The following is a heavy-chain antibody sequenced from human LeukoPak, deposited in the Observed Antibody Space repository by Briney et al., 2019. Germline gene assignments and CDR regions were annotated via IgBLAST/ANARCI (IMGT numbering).Heavy chain of an antibody. V-gene: IGHV3-21*01. Sequence: PGGSLRLSCVASGYTFSSYSINWVRHAPGKGLEWVSSISVRSNYIYYADPVRGRFSISRDDARDSLYLQMNSLRAEDTAVYFCVRLRRNIWGQGTLVTVSS. CDR1: GYTFSSYS. J-gene: IGHJ4*02. D-gene: IGHD1/OR15-1a*01. CDR3: VRLRRNI. CDR2: ISVRSNYI.